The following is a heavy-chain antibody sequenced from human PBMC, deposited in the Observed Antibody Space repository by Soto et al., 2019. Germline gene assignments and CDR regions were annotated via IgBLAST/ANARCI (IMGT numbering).Heavy chain of an antibody. J-gene: IGHJ4*02. CDR3: ARDSGSSGWSQFDY. CDR1: GFTFSSYW. CDR2: IKQDGSEK. V-gene: IGHV3-7*03. D-gene: IGHD6-19*01. Sequence: PGGSLRLSCAASGFTFSSYWMSWVRQAPGKGLEWVANIKQDGSEKYYVDSVKGRFTISRDNAKSSLYLQMNSLRAEDTAVYYCARDSGSSGWSQFDYWGQGTLVTVSS.